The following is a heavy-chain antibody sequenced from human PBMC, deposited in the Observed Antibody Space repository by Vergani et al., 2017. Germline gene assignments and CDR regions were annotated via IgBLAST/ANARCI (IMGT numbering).Heavy chain of an antibody. CDR1: GFTFSSYG. CDR2: ISYDGSNK. J-gene: IGHJ4*02. CDR3: AKDSSGYSSS. D-gene: IGHD6-13*01. V-gene: IGHV3-30*18. Sequence: QVQLVESGGGVVQPGRSLRLSCAASGFTFSSYGMHRVRQAPGKGLEWVAVISYDGSNKYYADSVKGRFTISRDNSKNTLYLQMNSLRAEDTAVYYCAKDSSGYSSSWGQGTLVTVSS.